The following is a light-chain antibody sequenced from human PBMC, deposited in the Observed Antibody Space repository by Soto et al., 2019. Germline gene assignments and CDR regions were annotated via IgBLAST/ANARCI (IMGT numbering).Light chain of an antibody. CDR1: SSDVGGYNY. Sequence: QSALTQPPSASGSPGQSVTISCTGTSSDVGGYNYVSWYQQHPGKAPKLMIYEVSQRPSGVPDRFSGSKSDNTASLTVSGLQAEDEADYYCSSNAGSNKYVFGTGTKLTVL. V-gene: IGLV2-8*01. CDR2: EVS. J-gene: IGLJ1*01. CDR3: SSNAGSNKYV.